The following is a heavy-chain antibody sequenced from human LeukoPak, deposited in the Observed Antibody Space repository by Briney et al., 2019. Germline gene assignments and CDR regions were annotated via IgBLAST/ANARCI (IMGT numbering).Heavy chain of an antibody. CDR3: ARDGMRYSSSWYPNWFDP. CDR1: GFTLSSNY. J-gene: IGHJ5*02. V-gene: IGHV3-53*01. Sequence: GGPLRLSCAASGFTLSSNYMSWVRQAPGKGLEWVSLLDSGGSAFYADSMKGRFTISRDNSKNTLYLQMNSLRAEDTAVYYCARDGMRYSSSWYPNWFDPWGQGTLVTVSS. D-gene: IGHD6-13*01. CDR2: LDSGGSA.